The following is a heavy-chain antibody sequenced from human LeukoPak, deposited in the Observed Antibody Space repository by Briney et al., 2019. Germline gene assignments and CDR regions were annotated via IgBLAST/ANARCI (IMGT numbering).Heavy chain of an antibody. CDR3: ARAPSEIGGYYPEYFRH. J-gene: IGHJ1*01. CDR2: ISRDGNII. V-gene: IGHV3-11*04. D-gene: IGHD3-22*01. Sequence: GGSLRLSCAASGFSFSDHHMSWVRQVPGKGLEWLAYISRDGNIIVYADSVKGRFTISRDNAKNTVSLQMNSLRAEDTGVYYCARAPSEIGGYYPEYFRHWGQGTLVIVSS. CDR1: GFSFSDHH.